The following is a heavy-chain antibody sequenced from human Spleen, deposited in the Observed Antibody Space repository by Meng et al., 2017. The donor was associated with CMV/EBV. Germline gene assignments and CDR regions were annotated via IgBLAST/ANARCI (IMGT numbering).Heavy chain of an antibody. J-gene: IGHJ6*02. Sequence: SVKVSCKASGGTFSSHTISWVRQAPGQGLEWMGGIIPILGIANYAQKFQGRVTITADKSTSTAYMELSSLRSEDTAVYYCARHITTIFSLGVYYYGMDVWGQGTTVTVSS. CDR3: ARHITTIFSLGVYYYGMDV. D-gene: IGHD3-3*01. CDR1: GGTFSSHT. V-gene: IGHV1-69*10. CDR2: IIPILGIA.